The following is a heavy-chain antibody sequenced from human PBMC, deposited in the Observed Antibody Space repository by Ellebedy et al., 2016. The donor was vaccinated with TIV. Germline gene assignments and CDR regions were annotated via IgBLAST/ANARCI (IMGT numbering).Heavy chain of an antibody. Sequence: GGSLRLSCAASGFTFSSYSMHWVRQAPGKGLEWISYIHATSATMYYTDSVKGRFTVSRDNAKNSVYLQMNSLRAEDAAVYYCAAGYSGGLYGIDHWGQGTLVIVSS. CDR1: GFTFSSYS. J-gene: IGHJ4*02. CDR3: AAGYSGGLYGIDH. D-gene: IGHD6-19*01. V-gene: IGHV3-48*01. CDR2: IHATSATM.